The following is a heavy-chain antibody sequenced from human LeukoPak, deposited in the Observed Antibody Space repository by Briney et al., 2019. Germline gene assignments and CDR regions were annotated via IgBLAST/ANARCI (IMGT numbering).Heavy chain of an antibody. Sequence: ASVKVSCKASGYTFTGYYMNWVRQAPGQGLEWMGWINPNSGGTNYAQKFQGRVTMTRDTSISTAYMELSRLRSDDTAVYYCARVGGATVTTDYYYYGMDVWGQGTTVTVSS. J-gene: IGHJ6*02. V-gene: IGHV1-2*02. CDR3: ARVGGATVTTDYYYYGMDV. D-gene: IGHD4-17*01. CDR1: GYTFTGYY. CDR2: INPNSGGT.